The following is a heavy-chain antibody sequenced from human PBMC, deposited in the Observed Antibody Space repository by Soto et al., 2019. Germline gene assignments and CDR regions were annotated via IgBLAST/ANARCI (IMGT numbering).Heavy chain of an antibody. D-gene: IGHD3-10*01. CDR1: GFTFSSYA. CDR2: ISGSGGST. CDR3: AQDRRVLGKFDY. V-gene: IGHV3-23*01. J-gene: IGHJ4*02. Sequence: EVQLLESGGGLVQPGGSLRLSCVASGFTFSSYAMSWVRQAPGKGLEWVSAISGSGGSTYYADSVNGLFTISRDHTKNPLNLQINSLRAEDKTVDCCAQDRRVLGKFDYWGQGTLVTVS.